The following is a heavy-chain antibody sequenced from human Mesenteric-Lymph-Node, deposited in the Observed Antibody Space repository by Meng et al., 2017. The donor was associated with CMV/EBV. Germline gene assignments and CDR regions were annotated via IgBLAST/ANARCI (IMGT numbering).Heavy chain of an antibody. CDR2: MKEDGSEK. CDR1: GFMFSIYW. Sequence: GGSLRLSCGTSGFMFSIYWMSWVRQAPGKGLEWVASMKEDGSEKYYVDSVKGRFTISRDNAKNSLYLQMNSLGAEDTATYYCARGKYSSYSSGFDYWGQGTLVTVSS. D-gene: IGHD6-19*01. V-gene: IGHV3-7*01. J-gene: IGHJ4*02. CDR3: ARGKYSSYSSGFDY.